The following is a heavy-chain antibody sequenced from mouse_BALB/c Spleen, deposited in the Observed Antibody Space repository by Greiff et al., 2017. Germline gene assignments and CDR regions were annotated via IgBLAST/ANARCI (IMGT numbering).Heavy chain of an antibody. V-gene: IGHV5-12-1*01. Sequence: EVKLVESGGGLVKPGGSLKLSCAASGFAFSSYDMSWVRQTPEKRLEWVAYISSGGGSTYYPDTVKGRFTISRDNAKNTLYLQMSSLKSEDTAMYYCARADYDGGFAYWGQGTLVTVSA. CDR1: GFAFSSYD. CDR3: ARADYDGGFAY. J-gene: IGHJ3*01. D-gene: IGHD2-4*01. CDR2: ISSGGGST.